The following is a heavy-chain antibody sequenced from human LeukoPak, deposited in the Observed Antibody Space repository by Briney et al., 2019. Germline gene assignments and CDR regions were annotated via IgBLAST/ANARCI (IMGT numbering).Heavy chain of an antibody. Sequence: GASVKVSCKASGGTFSSYAISWVRQAPGQGLEWMGGIIPIFGTANYAQKFQGRVTITADESTSTAYMELSSLRSEDTAVYYCARTTDYYDSSGYHFDYWGQGTLVTASS. CDR3: ARTTDYYDSSGYHFDY. J-gene: IGHJ4*02. CDR1: GGTFSSYA. D-gene: IGHD3-22*01. V-gene: IGHV1-69*13. CDR2: IIPIFGTA.